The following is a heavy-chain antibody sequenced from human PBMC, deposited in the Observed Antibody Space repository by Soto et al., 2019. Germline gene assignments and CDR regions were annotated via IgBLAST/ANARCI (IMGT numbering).Heavy chain of an antibody. D-gene: IGHD3-10*01. V-gene: IGHV1-69*02. CDR3: ARVLYYGSGSYYNEDY. CDR2: IIPILGIA. J-gene: IGHJ4*02. CDR1: GGTFSSYT. Sequence: QVQLVQSGAEVKKPGSSVKVSCKASGGTFSSYTISWVRQAPGQGLEWMGRIIPILGIANYAQKFQGRVTITADKSTSXAYMELSSLRSEDTAVYYCARVLYYGSGSYYNEDYWGQGTLVTVSS.